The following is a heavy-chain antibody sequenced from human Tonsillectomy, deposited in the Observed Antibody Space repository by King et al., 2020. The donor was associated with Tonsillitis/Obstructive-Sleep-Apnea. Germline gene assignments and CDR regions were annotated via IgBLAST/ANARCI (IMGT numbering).Heavy chain of an antibody. CDR3: ARGAGDYALYFDN. CDR1: GFTFSRYA. Sequence: VQLVESGGGVVQPGRSLRLSCAASGFTFSRYAMHWIRQAPGKGLEWVTVISHDASTSYYADSVKGRFAISRDNSKNTLYLQVNSLRSEDTALYFCARGAGDYALYFDNGGQGTLVTVSS. V-gene: IGHV3-30*09. CDR2: ISHDASTS. D-gene: IGHD4-17*01. J-gene: IGHJ4*02.